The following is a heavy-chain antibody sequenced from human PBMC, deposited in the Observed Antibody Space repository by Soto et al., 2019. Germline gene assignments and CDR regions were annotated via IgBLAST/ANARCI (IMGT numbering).Heavy chain of an antibody. V-gene: IGHV3-23*01. CDR2: ISGSGGST. Sequence: EVQLLESGGGLVQPGGSLRLSCAASGFTFSSYAMSWVRQAPGKGLEWVSAISGSGGSTYYADYVKGRFTISRDNSKNSLYLQMNSLRAEDTAVYYCAKDRGRAAAGRDYWGQGTLVTVSS. J-gene: IGHJ4*02. D-gene: IGHD6-13*01. CDR3: AKDRGRAAAGRDY. CDR1: GFTFSSYA.